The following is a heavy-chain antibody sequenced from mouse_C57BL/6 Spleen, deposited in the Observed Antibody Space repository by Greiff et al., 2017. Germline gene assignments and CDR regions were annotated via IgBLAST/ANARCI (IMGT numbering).Heavy chain of an antibody. CDR2: IHPNSGST. CDR1: GYTFTSYW. V-gene: IGHV1-64*01. CDR3: TRREQRRPCAMDD. D-gene: IGHD3-2*02. Sequence: VQLLQSGAELVKPGASVKLSCKASGYTFTSYWMHWVKQRPGQGLEWIGMIHPNSGSTNYNEKFKSKATLTVDKSSSTAYMQLSSLTSEDSAVYYCTRREQRRPCAMDDWGQGTSVTVSS. J-gene: IGHJ4*01.